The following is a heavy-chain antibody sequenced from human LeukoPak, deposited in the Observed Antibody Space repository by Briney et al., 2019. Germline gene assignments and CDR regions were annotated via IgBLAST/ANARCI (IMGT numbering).Heavy chain of an antibody. CDR1: GFSFSSHR. J-gene: IGHJ3*02. D-gene: IGHD2-8*02. CDR2: IKQDGSDS. V-gene: IGHV3-7*01. Sequence: GGSLRLSCVASGFSFSSHRMSWVRQAPGKGLEWVADIKQDGSDSNYVDSVGGRFTISRDNDMNSLHLQMNSLRVEDTAVYFCARDSTGWQADSFDIWGQGTMVTVSS. CDR3: ARDSTGWQADSFDI.